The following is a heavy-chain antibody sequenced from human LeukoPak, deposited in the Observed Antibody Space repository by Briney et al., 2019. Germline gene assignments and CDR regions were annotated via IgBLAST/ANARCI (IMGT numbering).Heavy chain of an antibody. CDR3: AKSLLTTASGTGRAFDI. Sequence: GGSLRLSCVASGFTFSGYWMHWVRQAPGKGLVWVSRINTDGSRTSYADSVKGRFTISRDNAKNTVYLQMDSLRAEDTAKYYCAKSLLTTASGTGRAFDIWGQGTVVTVSA. D-gene: IGHD1-26*01. CDR1: GFTFSGYW. V-gene: IGHV3-74*01. J-gene: IGHJ3*02. CDR2: INTDGSRT.